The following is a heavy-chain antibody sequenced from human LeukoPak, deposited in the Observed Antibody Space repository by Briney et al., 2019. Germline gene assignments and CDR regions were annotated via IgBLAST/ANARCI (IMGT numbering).Heavy chain of an antibody. J-gene: IGHJ4*02. Sequence: PGGSLRLSCAASGFTFSSYWMHWVRHAPGKGLVWVSRINSDGSSTSYADSVKGRFTISRDNAKNTLYLQMNSLRAEDTAVYYCARYSSSWYLDYWGQGTLVTVSS. CDR3: ARYSSSWYLDY. CDR2: INSDGSST. CDR1: GFTFSSYW. V-gene: IGHV3-74*01. D-gene: IGHD6-13*01.